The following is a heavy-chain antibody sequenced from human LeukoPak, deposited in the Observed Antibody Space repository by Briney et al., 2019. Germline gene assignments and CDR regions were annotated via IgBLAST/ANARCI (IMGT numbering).Heavy chain of an antibody. D-gene: IGHD3-22*01. CDR1: GYTFTSYD. CDR2: MNPNSGNT. V-gene: IGHV1-8*02. CDR3: ARGPTYYYDSNGYYPVDY. Sequence: ASVKVSCKASGYTFTSYDINWVRQATGQGLEWMGWMNPNSGNTGYAQKFQGRVTMTRNTSISTAYMELSSLSSDDTAVYYCARGPTYYYDSNGYYPVDYWGQGTLVTVSS. J-gene: IGHJ4*02.